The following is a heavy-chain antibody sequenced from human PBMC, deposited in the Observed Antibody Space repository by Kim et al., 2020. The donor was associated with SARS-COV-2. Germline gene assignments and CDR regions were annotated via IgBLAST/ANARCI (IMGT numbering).Heavy chain of an antibody. J-gene: IGHJ4*02. V-gene: IGHV4-39*01. CDR3: ARLVTMVRGALRPYYFDY. CDR2: IYYSGST. Sequence: GSLSLTCTVSGGSISSSSYYWGWIRQPPGKGLEWIGSIYYSGSTYYNPSLKSRVTISVDTSKNQFSLKLSSVTAADTAVYYCARLVTMVRGALRPYYFDYWGQGTLVTVSS. D-gene: IGHD3-10*01. CDR1: GGSISSSSYY.